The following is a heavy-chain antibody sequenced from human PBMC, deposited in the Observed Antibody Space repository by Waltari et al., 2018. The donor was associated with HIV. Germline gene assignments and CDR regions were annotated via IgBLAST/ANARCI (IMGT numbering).Heavy chain of an antibody. CDR2: ISGTGDHT. V-gene: IGHV3-23*01. Sequence: EVQSLESGGGLVQPGQSLRISWTVSGFSFVTYAMRWVRQAPGKGLECVSAISGTGDHTFYADSVKGRFTISRDNSKRTLYLQMNSLRAEDTALYYCARHSSSHPYYYAMDVWGQGTTVTVSS. CDR1: GFSFVTYA. CDR3: ARHSSSHPYYYAMDV. J-gene: IGHJ6*02. D-gene: IGHD6-13*01.